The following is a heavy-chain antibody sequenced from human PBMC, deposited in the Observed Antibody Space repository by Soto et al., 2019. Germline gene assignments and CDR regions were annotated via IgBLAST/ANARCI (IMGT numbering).Heavy chain of an antibody. CDR2: ISYDGNNK. CDR3: ARATAAGTGHFDY. Sequence: GGSLRLSCAASGFTFSSYAMHWVRQAPGKGLEWVAVISYDGNNKYYADSVKGRFTISRDNSKNTLYLQMNSLRAEDTAVYYCARATAAGTGHFDYWGQGTLVTVSS. V-gene: IGHV3-30-3*01. J-gene: IGHJ4*02. D-gene: IGHD6-13*01. CDR1: GFTFSSYA.